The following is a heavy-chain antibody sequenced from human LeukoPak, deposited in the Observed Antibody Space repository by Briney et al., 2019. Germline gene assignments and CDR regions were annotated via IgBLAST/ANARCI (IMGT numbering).Heavy chain of an antibody. CDR1: GGSFSGYY. V-gene: IGHV4-34*01. CDR2: INHSGST. J-gene: IGHJ5*02. CDR3: ARGAPKRWFDP. Sequence: SETLSLTCAVYGGSFSGYYWSWIRQPPGKGLEWIGEINHSGSTNYNPSLKSRVTISVDTSKSQFSLKLSSVTAADTAVYYCARGAPKRWFDPWGQGTLVTVSS.